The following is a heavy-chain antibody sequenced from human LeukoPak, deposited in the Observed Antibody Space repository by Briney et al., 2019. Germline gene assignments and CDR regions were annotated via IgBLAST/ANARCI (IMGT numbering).Heavy chain of an antibody. CDR2: IYYSGST. CDR1: GGSIISSSYY. V-gene: IGHV4-39*01. J-gene: IGHJ4*02. Sequence: SETLSLPCTVSGGSIISSSYYWGGIRQPPGKGLEWIGSIYYSGSTYYNPSLKSRVTISVDTSKNQFSLKLSSVTAADTALYYCARRITGTTSDSFDYWGQGTLVTVSS. CDR3: ARRITGTTSDSFDY. D-gene: IGHD1-20*01.